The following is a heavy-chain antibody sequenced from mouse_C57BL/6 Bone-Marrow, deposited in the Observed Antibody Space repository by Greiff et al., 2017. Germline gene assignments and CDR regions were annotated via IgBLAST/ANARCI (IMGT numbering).Heavy chain of an antibody. CDR2: ILPGSGST. V-gene: IGHV1-9*01. Sequence: QVQLQQSGAELMKPGASVKLSCKATGYTFTGYWIEWVKQRPGHGLEWIGEILPGSGSTNYTEKFKGKATFTADTSSTTAYMQLSSLTTEDSAIYYCARGAAQATWAWFAYWGQGTLVTVSA. D-gene: IGHD3-2*02. CDR3: ARGAAQATWAWFAY. J-gene: IGHJ3*01. CDR1: GYTFTGYW.